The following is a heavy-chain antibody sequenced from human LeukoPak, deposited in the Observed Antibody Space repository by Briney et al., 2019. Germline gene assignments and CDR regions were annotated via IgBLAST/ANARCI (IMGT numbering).Heavy chain of an antibody. CDR3: ARVTDWNDLDY. CDR1: GGSISSYY. Sequence: SETLSLTCTVSGGSISSYYWSWIRQTPGRGLEWIGYIHSSGTINYNPSLKSRVTLLMDTSRNQFSLKLMSVTAADTALYYCARVTDWNDLDYWGQGILVTVSS. D-gene: IGHD1-1*01. V-gene: IGHV4-59*12. J-gene: IGHJ4*02. CDR2: IHSSGTI.